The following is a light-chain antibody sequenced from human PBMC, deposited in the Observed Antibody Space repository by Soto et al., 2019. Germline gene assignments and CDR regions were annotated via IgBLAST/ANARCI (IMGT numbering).Light chain of an antibody. J-gene: IGLJ2*01. V-gene: IGLV2-14*03. CDR2: DVS. CDR3: SSYGIISVV. Sequence: QSVLTQPASVSGSPGQSITISCTGTSSDVGGYNYVSWYQQHPGKAPKLMIYDVSSRPSGVSDRLSGSKSGNTASLTISGLQAEDEADYYCSSYGIISVVFGGGTKLTVL. CDR1: SSDVGGYNY.